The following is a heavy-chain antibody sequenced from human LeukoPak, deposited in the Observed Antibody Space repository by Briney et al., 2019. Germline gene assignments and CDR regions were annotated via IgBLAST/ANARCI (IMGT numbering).Heavy chain of an antibody. Sequence: PGGSLRLSCAASGFTFSNYWMHWVRQAPGKGLVWVSRVYSDGSSAIYADSVRGRFTISRDNAKNTLYLQMNSLTTEDTAVYYCTRDIVWGFDYWGQGTLVTVSS. J-gene: IGHJ4*02. CDR3: TRDIVWGFDY. CDR2: VYSDGSSA. D-gene: IGHD3-16*01. CDR1: GFTFSNYW. V-gene: IGHV3-74*01.